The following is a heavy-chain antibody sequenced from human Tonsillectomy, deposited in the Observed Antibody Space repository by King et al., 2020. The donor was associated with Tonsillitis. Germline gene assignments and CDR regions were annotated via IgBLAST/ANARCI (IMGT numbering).Heavy chain of an antibody. V-gene: IGHV3-30*02. CDR3: AKAHYGDFGQHASDA. J-gene: IGHJ3*01. CDR2: IQNDGSDE. Sequence: VQLVESGGGVVQPGGSLRLSCTASGFTFSSSGMHWVRQAPGKGLEWVSFIQNDGSDEYYIKSVKGRFTISRDNSKNTLDLQMNSLRFEDTAVYYCAKAHYGDFGQHASDAWGQGTVVTVSS. D-gene: IGHD4-17*01. CDR1: GFTFSSSG.